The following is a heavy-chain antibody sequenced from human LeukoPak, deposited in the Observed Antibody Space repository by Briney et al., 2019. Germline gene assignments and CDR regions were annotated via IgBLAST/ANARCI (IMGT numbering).Heavy chain of an antibody. CDR3: ARVGGWGRGSRLGLYYYYYMNV. D-gene: IGHD1-26*01. V-gene: IGHV1-69*13. J-gene: IGHJ6*03. CDR1: GGTFSSYA. Sequence: SVKVSCKASGGTFSSYAISWVRQAPGQGLEWMGGIIPIYGTANYAQKFQGRVTITADESTSTAYMELSSLRSEDTAVYYCARVGGWGRGSRLGLYYYYYMNVWGKGTTVTVSS. CDR2: IIPIYGTA.